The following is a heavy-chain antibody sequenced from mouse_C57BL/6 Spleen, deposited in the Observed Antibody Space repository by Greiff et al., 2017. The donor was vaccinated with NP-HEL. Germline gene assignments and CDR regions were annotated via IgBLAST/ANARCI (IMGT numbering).Heavy chain of an antibody. J-gene: IGHJ4*01. CDR1: GFTFSDYY. CDR3: ARDRTYYYGSSSYYAMDY. CDR2: INYDGSST. V-gene: IGHV5-16*01. D-gene: IGHD1-1*01. Sequence: EVKLVESEGGLVQPGSSMKLSCTASGFTFSDYYMAWVRQVPEKGLEWVANINYDGSSTYYLDSLKSRFIISRDNAKNILYLQMSSLKSEDTATYYCARDRTYYYGSSSYYAMDYWGQGTSVTVSS.